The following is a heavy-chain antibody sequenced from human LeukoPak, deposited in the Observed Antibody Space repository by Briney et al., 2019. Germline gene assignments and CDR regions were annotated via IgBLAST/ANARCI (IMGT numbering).Heavy chain of an antibody. D-gene: IGHD2-15*01. CDR1: GGSFSGYY. CDR2: INHSGST. Sequence: SETLSLTCAVYGGSFSGYYWSWIRQPPGKGLEWIGEINHSGSTNYNPSLKSRVTISVDTSKNQFSLKLSSVTAADTAVYYCASRAYCSGGSCYYFDYWGQGTLVTVS. CDR3: ASRAYCSGGSCYYFDY. J-gene: IGHJ4*02. V-gene: IGHV4-34*01.